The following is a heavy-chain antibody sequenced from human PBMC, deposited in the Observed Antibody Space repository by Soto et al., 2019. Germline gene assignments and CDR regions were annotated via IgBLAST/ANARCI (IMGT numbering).Heavy chain of an antibody. CDR3: AKGARGVTTYYYYGMDV. CDR2: ISYDGSNK. CDR1: GFTFSSYG. V-gene: IGHV3-30*18. J-gene: IGHJ6*02. Sequence: GGSLRLSCAASGFTFSSYGMHWVRQAPGKGLEWVAAISYDGSNKYYADSVKGRFTISRDNSKNTLYLQMNSLRAEDTAVYYCAKGARGVTTYYYYGMDVWGQGTTVTVSS. D-gene: IGHD4-17*01.